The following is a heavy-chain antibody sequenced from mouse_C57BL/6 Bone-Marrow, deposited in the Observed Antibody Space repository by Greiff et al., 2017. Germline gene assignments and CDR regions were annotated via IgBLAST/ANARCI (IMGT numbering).Heavy chain of an antibody. CDR1: GFNIKDYY. CDR3: TLDYYVWG. V-gene: IGHV14-2*01. Sequence: EVQLQQSGAELVKPGASVKLSCTASGFNIKDYYMHWVKQRTEQGLEWIGRIDPEDGETKYAPTFQGKAAITADTSSNTAYLQLSSLTSEDTAVYYCTLDYYVWGWGQGTTLTVSS. CDR2: IDPEDGET. J-gene: IGHJ2*01. D-gene: IGHD1-1*01.